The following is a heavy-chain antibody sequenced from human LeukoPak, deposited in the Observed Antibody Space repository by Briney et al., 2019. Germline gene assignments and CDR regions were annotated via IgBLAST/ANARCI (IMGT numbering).Heavy chain of an antibody. J-gene: IGHJ4*02. D-gene: IGHD3-22*01. CDR2: ISWNSDTR. CDR1: GFTFDDYA. V-gene: IGHV3-9*01. Sequence: GGSLRLSCAVSGFTFDDYAMHWVRQVPGKGLEWVAGISWNSDTRGYVDSVKGRFTISRDNAKNSLFLQMNSLKTEDTAFYYCAKGARSSSGYTTDWGQGILVTVSS. CDR3: AKGARSSSGYTTD.